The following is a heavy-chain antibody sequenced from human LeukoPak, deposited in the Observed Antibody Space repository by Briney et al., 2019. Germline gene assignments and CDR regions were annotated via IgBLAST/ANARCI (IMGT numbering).Heavy chain of an antibody. CDR1: GYTFTDYF. CDR2: INPNIGGT. J-gene: IGHJ4*02. CDR3: ARGRFSGYGDD. D-gene: IGHD5-12*01. V-gene: IGHV1-2*02. Sequence: ASVKVSCKASGYTFTDYFMHWVRQAPGQGLGWMGWINPNIGGTNFAQKFQVRVCMTRDTSISTAYMELSSLTSDDTAVYYCARGRFSGYGDDWGQGTLVTVSS.